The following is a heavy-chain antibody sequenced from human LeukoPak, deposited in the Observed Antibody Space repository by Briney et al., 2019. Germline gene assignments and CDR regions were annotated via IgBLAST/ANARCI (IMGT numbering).Heavy chain of an antibody. J-gene: IGHJ6*02. CDR3: AHLVWEYVGGLDV. Sequence: GGSLRLSCAASGFTFSSYAMSWVRQAPGKGLEWVSGIYTNGRTRYADAVEGRFTISRDNSKNTLYLQMHSLRVEDTAVYYCAHLVWEYVGGLDVWGQGTTVTVSS. CDR1: GFTFSSYA. CDR2: IYTNGRT. V-gene: IGHV3-23*05. D-gene: IGHD1-26*01.